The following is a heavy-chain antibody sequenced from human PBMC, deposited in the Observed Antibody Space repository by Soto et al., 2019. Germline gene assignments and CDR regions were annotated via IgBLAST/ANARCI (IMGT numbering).Heavy chain of an antibody. J-gene: IGHJ5*02. CDR3: ARHYYDFWSGSLNWFDP. Sequence: QLQLQESGPGLVKPSETLSLTCTVSGGSISSSSYYWGWIRQPPGKGLEWIGSIYYSGSTYYNPSLKSRVTISVDTSKNQFSLKLSSVTAADTAVYYCARHYYDFWSGSLNWFDPWGQGTLVTVSS. CDR1: GGSISSSSYY. V-gene: IGHV4-39*01. D-gene: IGHD3-3*01. CDR2: IYYSGST.